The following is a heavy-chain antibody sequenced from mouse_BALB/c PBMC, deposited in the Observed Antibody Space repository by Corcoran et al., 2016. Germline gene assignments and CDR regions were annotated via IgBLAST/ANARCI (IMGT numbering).Heavy chain of an antibody. J-gene: IGHJ2*01. V-gene: IGHV14-3*02. D-gene: IGHD2-1*01. CDR2: IDPANGNT. CDR3: GRSREGNYVVY. Sequence: EVQLQQSGAELVKPGASVKLSCTASGFNIKDTYMHWVKQRPEQGLEWIGRIDPANGNTKFDPKFQGKVTMTADTSSNTVYLQLSSLTSEATAVYYCGRSREGNYVVYWGQGTTLTVSS. CDR1: GFNIKDTY.